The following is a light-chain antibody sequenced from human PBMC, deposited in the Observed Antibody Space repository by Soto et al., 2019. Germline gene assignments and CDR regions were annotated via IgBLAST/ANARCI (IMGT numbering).Light chain of an antibody. CDR2: AAS. CDR1: QGIRSD. V-gene: IGKV1-17*02. J-gene: IGKJ1*01. Sequence: MTESASSLSATVRDRVSITCRASQGIRSDLGWFQQKPGKAPKRLISAASSLQSGVPSRFSGSGSGTEFTLTISNLQPEDFATYYCLQYNRFPWTFGQGTKV. CDR3: LQYNRFPWT.